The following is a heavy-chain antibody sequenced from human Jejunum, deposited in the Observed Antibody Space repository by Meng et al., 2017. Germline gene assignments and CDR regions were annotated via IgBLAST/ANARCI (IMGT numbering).Heavy chain of an antibody. J-gene: IGHJ4*02. CDR2: IYYSGSS. CDR3: ARENYDSRGYYLDY. D-gene: IGHD3-22*01. Sequence: SETLSLTCTVSGGSMSHYYWSWIRQPPGKGLEYIGYIYYSGSSNYNPSLKSRVTISVDTSKNQFSLKLSSVTAADTAVYYCARENYDSRGYYLDYWGQGTLVTVSS. V-gene: IGHV4-59*01. CDR1: GGSMSHYY.